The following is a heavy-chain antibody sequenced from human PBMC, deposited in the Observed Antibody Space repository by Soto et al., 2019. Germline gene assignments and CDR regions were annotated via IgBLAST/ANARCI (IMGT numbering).Heavy chain of an antibody. CDR2: ISAYNGNT. V-gene: IGHV1-18*01. CDR1: GYTFTNYG. J-gene: IGHJ4*02. CDR3: ARDAPPVDY. Sequence: QVQLVQSGAEVKKPGASVKVSCKASGYTFTNYGISWVRPAPGQGLEGMGWISAYNGNTNYAQKLQGRVTMTTDTSTSTAYLELRSLRAADTDLYYCARDAPPVDYWGQGTLVTVSS.